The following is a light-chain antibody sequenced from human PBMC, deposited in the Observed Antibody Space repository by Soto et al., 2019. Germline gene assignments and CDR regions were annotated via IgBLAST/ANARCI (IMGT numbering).Light chain of an antibody. V-gene: IGLV2-14*01. J-gene: IGLJ1*01. CDR3: SSYTSSSTLYG. CDR1: SSDVGGYNY. Sequence: QCALTQPASVSGSPGQSITISCTGTSSDVGGYNYVSWYQQHPGKAHKLMIYDVSNRPSGVSNRFSGSKSGNTASLTISGLQAEDEADYYCSSYTSSSTLYGFGTGTKVTV. CDR2: DVS.